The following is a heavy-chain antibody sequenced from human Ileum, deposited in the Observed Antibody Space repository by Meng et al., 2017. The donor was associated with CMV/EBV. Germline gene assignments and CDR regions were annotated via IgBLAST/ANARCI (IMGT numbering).Heavy chain of an antibody. J-gene: IGHJ4*02. D-gene: IGHD5-24*01. Sequence: GESLKISCAASGFTVSSNYMTWVRQAPGKGLEWVSIISDSAHGTHYADSVRGRFTISRDNAKNTLYLQMNNLRAEDTAIYYCDGSDYWGQGTLVTVSS. CDR3: DGSDY. CDR2: ISDSAHGT. V-gene: IGHV3-53*01. CDR1: GFTVSSNY.